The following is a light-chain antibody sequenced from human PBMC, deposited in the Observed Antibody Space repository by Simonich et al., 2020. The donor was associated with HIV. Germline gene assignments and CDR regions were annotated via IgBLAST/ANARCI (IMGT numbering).Light chain of an antibody. CDR3: QQYGSSPLT. J-gene: IGKJ4*01. CDR2: AAS. V-gene: IGKV1-17*01. CDR1: QGIRND. Sequence: IQMTQSPSSLSASVGDRVTITCRASQGIRNDLGWYQQKPGKAPKLLIYAASSRATGIPDRFSGSGSGTDFTLTISRLEPEDFAVYYCQQYGSSPLTFGGGTKVDIK.